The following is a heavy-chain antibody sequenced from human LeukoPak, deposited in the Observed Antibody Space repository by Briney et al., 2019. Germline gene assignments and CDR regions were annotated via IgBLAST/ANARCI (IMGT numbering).Heavy chain of an antibody. J-gene: IGHJ4*02. CDR3: AKHSGIVVVPAADFDY. CDR1: GFTFSSYA. CDR2: ISGSGGST. V-gene: IGHV3-23*01. Sequence: GGSLRLSCAASGFTFSSYAMSWVRQAPEKGLEWVSAISGSGGSTYYADSVKGRFTISRDNSKNTLYLQMNSLRAEDTAVYYCAKHSGIVVVPAADFDYWGQGTLVTVSS. D-gene: IGHD2-2*01.